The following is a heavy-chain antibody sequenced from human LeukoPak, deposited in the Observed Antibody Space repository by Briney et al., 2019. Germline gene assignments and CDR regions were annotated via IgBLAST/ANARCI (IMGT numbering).Heavy chain of an antibody. CDR1: GFTFSSYA. Sequence: GGSLRLSCAASGFTFSSYAMSWVRQAPGKGLEWVSAISGSGGSTYYADSVKGRFTISRDNSKNTLYLQMNSLRAEDTAVYYCARDYGSSGYVNWFDPWGQGTLVTVSS. D-gene: IGHD3-22*01. J-gene: IGHJ5*02. CDR3: ARDYGSSGYVNWFDP. CDR2: ISGSGGST. V-gene: IGHV3-23*01.